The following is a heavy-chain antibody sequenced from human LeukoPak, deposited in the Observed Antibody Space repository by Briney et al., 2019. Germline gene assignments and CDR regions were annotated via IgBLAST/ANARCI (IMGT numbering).Heavy chain of an antibody. V-gene: IGHV4-4*07. Sequence: SETLSLTCTVSGGSISSYYWSWIRQPAGKGLEWIGRIYTSGSTNYNPSLKSRVTMSVDTSKNQFSLKLSSVTAADTAVYYCARVGYYDFLPYYYYMDVWAKGPRSPSP. CDR2: IYTSGST. CDR3: ARVGYYDFLPYYYYMDV. J-gene: IGHJ6*03. D-gene: IGHD3-3*01. CDR1: GGSISSYY.